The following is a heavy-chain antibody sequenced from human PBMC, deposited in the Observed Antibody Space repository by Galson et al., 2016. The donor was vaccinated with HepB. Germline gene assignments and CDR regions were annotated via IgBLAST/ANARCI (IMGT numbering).Heavy chain of an antibody. CDR2: FYYTGNT. CDR1: GGSISSSSYY. V-gene: IGHV4-39*01. J-gene: IGHJ6*02. D-gene: IGHD5-24*01. Sequence: LSLTCTVSGGSISSSSYYWGWIRQPPGKGLEWIGSFYYTGNTYYKSSLKSRVSISGDTSKNQVSLKLSSVSAADTAVYYCARQRDESHSYGMDVWGQGTTVTVSS. CDR3: ARQRDESHSYGMDV.